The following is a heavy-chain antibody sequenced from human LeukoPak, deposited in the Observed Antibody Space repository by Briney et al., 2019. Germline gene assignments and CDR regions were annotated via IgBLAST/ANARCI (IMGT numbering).Heavy chain of an antibody. J-gene: IGHJ5*02. CDR1: GFSFSTCVM. V-gene: IGHV4-4*02. CDR2: IYHGGST. Sequence: PGGSLRLSCAASGFSFSTCVMIWVRQPPGKGLEWIGEIYHGGSTNYNPSLKSRVTISVDKSDNQFSLKLTSVTAADTAVYYCARETYGFDPWGQGTLVTVSS. D-gene: IGHD3-16*01. CDR3: ARETYGFDP.